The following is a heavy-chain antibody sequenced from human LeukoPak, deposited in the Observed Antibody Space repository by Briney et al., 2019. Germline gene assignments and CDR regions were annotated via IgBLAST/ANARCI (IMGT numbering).Heavy chain of an antibody. D-gene: IGHD3-10*01. CDR1: LGTFISYF. V-gene: IGHV1-69*13. Sequence: SVKVSCKASLGTFISYFISGVRQAPGQGREWMGGIIPIIGTTNYAQKFQGRGTITADESTSTGYMELSRLRSEETAVYYCARGPRGFDIWGQGTMVTVSS. CDR2: IIPIIGTT. J-gene: IGHJ3*02. CDR3: ARGPRGFDI.